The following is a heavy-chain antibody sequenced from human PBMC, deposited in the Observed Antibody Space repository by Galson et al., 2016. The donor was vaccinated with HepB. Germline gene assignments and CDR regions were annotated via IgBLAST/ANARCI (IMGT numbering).Heavy chain of an antibody. J-gene: IGHJ3*01. Sequence: SLRLSCAASEFTFKNYVMNWVRQAPGKGLQWVSGISVSGGSTYYADSVKGRFTISRDNSKNSLYLHMNSLRAEDTAVYYCAKEVGQWLVGAFDVWGQGTMVTVSS. CDR3: AKEVGQWLVGAFDV. CDR1: EFTFKNYV. CDR2: ISVSGGST. V-gene: IGHV3-23*01. D-gene: IGHD6-19*01.